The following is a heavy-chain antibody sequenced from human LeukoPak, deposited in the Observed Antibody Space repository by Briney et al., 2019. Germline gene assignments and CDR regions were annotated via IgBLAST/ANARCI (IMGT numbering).Heavy chain of an antibody. V-gene: IGHV1-2*02. CDR1: GYTFTGYY. Sequence: ASVKVSCKASGYTFTGYYMHWVRQAPGQGLEGMGWINPNSGGTNYAQKFQGRVTMTRDTSISTAYMELSRLRSDDTAVYYCARATLGFFWGYFDYWGQGTLVTVSS. J-gene: IGHJ4*02. CDR3: ARATLGFFWGYFDY. D-gene: IGHD3-16*01. CDR2: INPNSGGT.